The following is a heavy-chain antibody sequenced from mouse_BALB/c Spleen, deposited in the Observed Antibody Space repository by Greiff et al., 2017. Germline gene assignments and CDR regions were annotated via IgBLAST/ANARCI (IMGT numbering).Heavy chain of an antibody. CDR1: GYSFTSYW. CDR2: IYPGDGDT. D-gene: IGHD2-14*01. CDR3: AREDRYEEGAMDY. Sequence: VKLVESGTVLVRPGASVKMSCKASGYSFTSYWMHWVNQRPGQGLEWIGAIYPGDGDTRYTQKFKGKATLTADKSSCTAYMQLSSLASEDSAVYYCAREDRYEEGAMDYWGQGTSVTVSS. V-gene: IGHV1-87*01. J-gene: IGHJ4*01.